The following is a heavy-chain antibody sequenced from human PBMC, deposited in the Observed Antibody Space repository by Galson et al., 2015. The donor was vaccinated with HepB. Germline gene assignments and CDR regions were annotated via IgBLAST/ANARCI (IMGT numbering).Heavy chain of an antibody. Sequence: SLRLSCAASGFTVSSNYMSWVRQAPGKGLEWVSVIYSGGSTYYADSVKGRFTISRDNSKNTLYLQMNSLRAEDTAVYYCASIFGIAAAGTNYFDYWGQGTLVTVSS. CDR2: IYSGGST. D-gene: IGHD6-13*01. CDR3: ASIFGIAAAGTNYFDY. J-gene: IGHJ4*02. CDR1: GFTVSSNY. V-gene: IGHV3-66*01.